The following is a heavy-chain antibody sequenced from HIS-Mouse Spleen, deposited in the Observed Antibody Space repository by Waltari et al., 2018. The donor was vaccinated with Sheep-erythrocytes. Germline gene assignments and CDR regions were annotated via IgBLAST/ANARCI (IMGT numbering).Heavy chain of an antibody. J-gene: IGHJ3*02. CDR1: GFTFSSYS. D-gene: IGHD1-1*01. CDR2: ISSSSSYI. V-gene: IGHV3-21*01. CDR3: ARDTGTDAFDI. Sequence: EVQLVESGGGLVKPGGSLRLSCAASGFTFSSYSMNWVRQAPGKGLRCVSSISSSSSYIYYADSVKGRFTISRDNAKNSLYLQMNSLRAEDTAVYYCARDTGTDAFDIWGQGTMVTVSS.